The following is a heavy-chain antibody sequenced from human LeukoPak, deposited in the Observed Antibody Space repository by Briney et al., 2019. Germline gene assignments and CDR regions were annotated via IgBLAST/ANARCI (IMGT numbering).Heavy chain of an antibody. J-gene: IGHJ4*02. CDR1: GFTFSRYW. CDR3: ARDTLGALDY. D-gene: IGHD1-26*01. CDR2: MKEDGSDK. Sequence: GGSLRLSCAASGFTFSRYWMAWVRQAPGKGLEWVANMKEDGSDKNSVDSVKDRFTIPRDNAKNSLYLQMNSLTAEDTAVYYCARDTLGALDYWGQGTLVTVSS. V-gene: IGHV3-7*01.